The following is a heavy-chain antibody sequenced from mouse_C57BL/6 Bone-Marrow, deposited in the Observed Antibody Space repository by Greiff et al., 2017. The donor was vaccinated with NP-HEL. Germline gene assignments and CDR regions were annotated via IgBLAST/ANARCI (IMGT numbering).Heavy chain of an antibody. CDR3: ARDNDYDRFAY. CDR1: GYSITSGYY. CDR2: ISYDGSN. V-gene: IGHV3-6*01. J-gene: IGHJ3*01. D-gene: IGHD2-4*01. Sequence: VQLKESGPGLVKPSQSLSLTCSVTGYSITSGYYWNWIRQFPGNKLEWMGYISYDGSNNYNPSLKNRISITRDTSKNQFFLKLNSVTTEDTATYYCARDNDYDRFAYWGQGTLVTVSA.